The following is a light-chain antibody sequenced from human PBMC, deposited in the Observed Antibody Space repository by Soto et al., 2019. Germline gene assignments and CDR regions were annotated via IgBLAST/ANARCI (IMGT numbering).Light chain of an antibody. CDR1: QSVSSN. Sequence: EIVMTQSPATLSVSPGERATLSCRASQSVSSNLAWYQQKPGQAPRLLIYGASTKATGIPARFSGSGSGTEFTLTIRSLQSEDVAVYYCQQYNNWPRTFGQGTKVEIK. J-gene: IGKJ1*01. CDR2: GAS. CDR3: QQYNNWPRT. V-gene: IGKV3-15*01.